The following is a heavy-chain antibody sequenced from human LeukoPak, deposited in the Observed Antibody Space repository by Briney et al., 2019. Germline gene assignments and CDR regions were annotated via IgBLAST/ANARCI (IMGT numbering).Heavy chain of an antibody. CDR2: IIPIFGTA. D-gene: IGHD3-9*01. CDR3: ARADDILTFGVDP. CDR1: GGTFSSYA. Sequence: SVKVSCKASGGTFSSYAISWVRQAPGQGLEWMGGIIPIFGTANYAQKFQGRVTITADESTGTAYMELSSLRSEDTAVYYCARADDILTFGVDPWGQGTLVTVSS. J-gene: IGHJ5*02. V-gene: IGHV1-69*13.